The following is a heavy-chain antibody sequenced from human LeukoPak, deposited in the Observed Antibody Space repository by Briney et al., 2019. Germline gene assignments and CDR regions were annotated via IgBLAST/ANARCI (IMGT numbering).Heavy chain of an antibody. CDR3: ARGFDGDTISFFDY. D-gene: IGHD4-17*01. V-gene: IGHV3-48*03. CDR2: ISSSGSTI. J-gene: IGHJ4*02. Sequence: GGSLRLSCAASGFTFSSYEMNWVRQAPGKGLEWVSYISSSGSTIYYADSAKGRFTISRDNAKNSLYLQMNSLRAEDTAVYYCARGFDGDTISFFDYWGQGTLVTVSS. CDR1: GFTFSSYE.